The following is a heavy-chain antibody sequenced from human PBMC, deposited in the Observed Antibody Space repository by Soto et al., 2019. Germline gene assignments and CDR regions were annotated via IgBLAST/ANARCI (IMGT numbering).Heavy chain of an antibody. D-gene: IGHD4-17*01. J-gene: IGHJ4*02. V-gene: IGHV4-59*01. Sequence: PXEILSLTCTVSGGSIRDYVWTWIRQPPGKGLEWIGYIYYSGRTNYNPSLKSRVSISVDTSKNHFSLQLRSVTAADTAVYYCARVGGDDFGDSGGFDYWGQGTLVTVSS. CDR3: ARVGGDDFGDSGGFDY. CDR2: IYYSGRT. CDR1: GGSIRDYV.